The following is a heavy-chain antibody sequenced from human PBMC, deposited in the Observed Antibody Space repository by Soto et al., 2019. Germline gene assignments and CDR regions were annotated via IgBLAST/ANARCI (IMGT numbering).Heavy chain of an antibody. D-gene: IGHD4-4*01. Sequence: PGESLKISCKGSGYRFVSYYIAWVRQMPGKGLEWMGIIYPGDSETTYSPSFQGQVTMSADKSISTAYLQWSSLKASDTAMYYCARFSLRATVTTDFYFYGMDVWGQGTTVTVS. V-gene: IGHV5-51*01. CDR2: IYPGDSET. CDR3: ARFSLRATVTTDFYFYGMDV. J-gene: IGHJ6*02. CDR1: GYRFVSYY.